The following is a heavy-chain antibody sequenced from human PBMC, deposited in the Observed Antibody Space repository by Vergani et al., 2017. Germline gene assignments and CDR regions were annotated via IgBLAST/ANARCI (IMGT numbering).Heavy chain of an antibody. Sequence: QVQLVQSGAEVGKPGASVKISCKASGYTFTGYYMHWVRQAPGQGLEWMGWINPNSGGTNYAQKFQGRVTMTRDTSISTAYMELSRLRSDDTAVYYCARELKRPPRAAAGRAGGYYYYMDVWGKGTTVTVSS. CDR2: INPNSGGT. CDR3: ARELKRPPRAAAGRAGGYYYYMDV. D-gene: IGHD6-13*01. J-gene: IGHJ6*03. V-gene: IGHV1-2*02. CDR1: GYTFTGYY.